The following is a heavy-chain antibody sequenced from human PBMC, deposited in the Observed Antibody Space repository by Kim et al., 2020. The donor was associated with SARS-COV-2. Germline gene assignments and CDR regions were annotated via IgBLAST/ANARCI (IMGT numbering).Heavy chain of an antibody. CDR1: GFTFSDYY. V-gene: IGHV3-11*03. Sequence: GGSLRLSCAASGFTFSDYYMSWIRQAPGKGLEWVSYISSSSSYTNYAASVKGRFTISRDNAKNSLYLQMNSLRAEDTAVYYCASVGYDYVWGSYRDYYYHYGMDVWGQGTTVTVSS. J-gene: IGHJ6*02. CDR3: ASVGYDYVWGSYRDYYYHYGMDV. CDR2: ISSSSSYT. D-gene: IGHD3-16*02.